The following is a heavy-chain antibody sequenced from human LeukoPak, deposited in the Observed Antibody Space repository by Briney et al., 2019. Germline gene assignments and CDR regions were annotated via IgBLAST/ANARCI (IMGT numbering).Heavy chain of an antibody. CDR1: GFTFSGYF. CDR2: ISGSGGKT. CDR3: TSFFETN. V-gene: IGHV3-23*01. J-gene: IGHJ4*02. Sequence: GGSLRLSCAASGFTFSGYFMSWVRQAPGKGLEWVSSISGSGGKTYYTDSVKGRFTISRDKSKNTLYLHMNSLRVEDTAVYYCTSFFETNWGQGTLVTVSS. D-gene: IGHD2-2*01.